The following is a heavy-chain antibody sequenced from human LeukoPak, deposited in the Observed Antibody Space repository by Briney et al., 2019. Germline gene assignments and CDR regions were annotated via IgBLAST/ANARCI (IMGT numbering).Heavy chain of an antibody. CDR1: VFTFDDYA. J-gene: IGHJ4*02. CDR3: AKDYDSSGYRALVY. V-gene: IGHV3-9*01. Sequence: SLRLSRAASVFTFDDYAMHWVRDAPGKGLEWVSGICWISGSIGYADPVKGLFTISRDNAKNSLYLKMKSLRAEDTALYYCAKDYDSSGYRALVYWGQGNLFTVSS. D-gene: IGHD3-22*01. CDR2: ICWISGSI.